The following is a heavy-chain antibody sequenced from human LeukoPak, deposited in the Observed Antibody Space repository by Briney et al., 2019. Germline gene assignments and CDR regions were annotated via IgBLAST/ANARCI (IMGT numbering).Heavy chain of an antibody. Sequence: PSETLSLTCTVSGGSISSYYWSWIRQPPEKGLEWIGYIYYSGSTNYNPSLKSRVTISVDTSKNQFSLKLSSVTAADTAVYYCASSIAAAGHDYFDYWGQGTLVTVSS. CDR2: IYYSGST. D-gene: IGHD6-13*01. J-gene: IGHJ4*02. CDR3: ASSIAAAGHDYFDY. CDR1: GGSISSYY. V-gene: IGHV4-59*01.